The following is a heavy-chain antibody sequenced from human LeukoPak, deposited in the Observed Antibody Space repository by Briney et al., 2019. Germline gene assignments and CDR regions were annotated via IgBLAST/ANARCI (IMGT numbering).Heavy chain of an antibody. CDR3: ARQKSWSYDP. CDR2: IYNSGCA. J-gene: IGHJ5*02. D-gene: IGHD1-26*01. V-gene: IGHV4-59*08. CDR1: GGSISSYY. Sequence: SETLSLTCTVSGGSISSYYWSWIRQPPGKGLEWIGCIYNSGCANYNPSLKSRFTISVHTSKRHVSLKLTSVTAADTAVYYCARQKSWSYDPWGQGTLVTVSS.